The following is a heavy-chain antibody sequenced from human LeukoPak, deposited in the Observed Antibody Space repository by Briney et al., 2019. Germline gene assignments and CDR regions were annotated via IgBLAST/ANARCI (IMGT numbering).Heavy chain of an antibody. CDR1: GFSLSGNW. D-gene: IGHD3-3*01. CDR3: AKDHYWSIDY. CDR2: IKGDGIST. J-gene: IGHJ4*02. V-gene: IGHV3-74*01. Sequence: GSLRLSCVASGFSLSGNWMHWVRHAPGQGLVWVSRIKGDGISTNYADSVKGRFTISRDIAKNTLYLQMNSLRAEDTGVYYCAKDHYWSIDYWGRGTLVTVSS.